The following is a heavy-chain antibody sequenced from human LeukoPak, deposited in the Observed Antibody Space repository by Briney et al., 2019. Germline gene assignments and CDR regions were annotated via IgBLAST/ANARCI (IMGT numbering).Heavy chain of an antibody. D-gene: IGHD6-13*01. CDR1: GYTFTGYY. CDR3: ARDSSSWYLDLDY. J-gene: IGHJ4*02. CDR2: INPNSGGT. V-gene: IGHV1-2*06. Sequence: GASVKVSCKASGYTFTGYYIHWVRQAPGQGLEWVGRINPNSGGTNYAQKFQGRVTMTRDTSISTAYMELSRLRSDDTAVYYCARDSSSWYLDLDYWGQGTLVTVSS.